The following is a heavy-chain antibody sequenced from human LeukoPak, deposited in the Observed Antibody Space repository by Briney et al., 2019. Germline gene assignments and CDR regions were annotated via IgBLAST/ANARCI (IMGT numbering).Heavy chain of an antibody. CDR3: ARNEDSGSYIDY. CDR2: INHSGST. CDR1: GGSFSGYY. V-gene: IGHV4-34*01. Sequence: SETLSLTCAVYGGSFSGYYWSWIRQPPGKGLEWIGEINHSGSTNYNPSLKSRVTISVDKSKNQFSLKLSSVTAADTAVYYCARNEDSGSYIDYWGQGTLVTVSS. D-gene: IGHD3-10*01. J-gene: IGHJ4*02.